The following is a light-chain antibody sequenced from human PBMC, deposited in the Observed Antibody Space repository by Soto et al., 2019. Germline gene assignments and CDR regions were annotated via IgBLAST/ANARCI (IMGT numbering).Light chain of an antibody. V-gene: IGKV1-5*03. CDR2: RAS. CDR3: QQYQTWT. J-gene: IGKJ1*01. Sequence: DIQMTQSPLTLSASVGDRVTITCRASQTISRWLAWYQQKPGKAPKLLIYRASSLESGVPSRFSGSGSGTEFPLTISSLRSGDSATYYCQQYQTWTFGQGTKVEIK. CDR1: QTISRW.